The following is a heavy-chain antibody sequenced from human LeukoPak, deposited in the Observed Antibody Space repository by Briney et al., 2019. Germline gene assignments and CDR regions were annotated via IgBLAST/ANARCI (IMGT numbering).Heavy chain of an antibody. D-gene: IGHD6-19*01. J-gene: IGHJ4*02. CDR1: DDSINRDF. Sequence: SETLSLTCTASDDSINRDFWTWIRQPPGKGLEWIGYIRYSGRTEYNPSLKSRVTISIDRSKNQFSLKLMSVTAADTAIYYCAMLPDISGWPFDYWGQGMLVTVSS. CDR3: AMLPDISGWPFDY. CDR2: IRYSGRT. V-gene: IGHV4-59*01.